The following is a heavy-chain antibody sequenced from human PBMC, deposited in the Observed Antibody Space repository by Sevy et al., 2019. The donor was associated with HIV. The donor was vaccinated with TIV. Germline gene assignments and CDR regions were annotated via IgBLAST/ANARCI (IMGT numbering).Heavy chain of an antibody. Sequence: GGSLRLSCAASGFTFSNYWMNWVRQAPGKGLEWVANIKQDGSEKYYVDSVKGRFTMSRDKAKNSLYLQMNSLRVEDTSVYFCAKLGFYYASSAYDYFDYWGQGTLVTVSS. CDR3: AKLGFYYASSAYDYFDY. D-gene: IGHD3-22*01. J-gene: IGHJ4*02. V-gene: IGHV3-7*01. CDR2: IKQDGSEK. CDR1: GFTFSNYW.